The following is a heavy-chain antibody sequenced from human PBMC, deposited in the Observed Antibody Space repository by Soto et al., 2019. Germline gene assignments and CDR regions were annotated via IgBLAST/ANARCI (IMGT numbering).Heavy chain of an antibody. CDR1: GFTFSSHW. CDR3: VRGNPRGAVRFLEWFTEDGMDV. Sequence: EVQLVESGGGLVQPGGSLRLSCAASGFTFSSHWMHWVRQAPGKGPVWVSRIYTDVSTTRYADSVKGRFTISRDNAKNTLYLQMNSLRAEDTAVYYCVRGNPRGAVRFLEWFTEDGMDVWGQGTTVTVSS. J-gene: IGHJ6*02. CDR2: IYTDVSTT. D-gene: IGHD3-3*01. V-gene: IGHV3-74*01.